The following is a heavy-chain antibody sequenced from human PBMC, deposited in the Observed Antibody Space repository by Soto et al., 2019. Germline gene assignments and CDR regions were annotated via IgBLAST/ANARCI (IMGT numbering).Heavy chain of an antibody. CDR3: ARCDDYVWGSYRYPVFDF. Sequence: SETLSLTCAVSGASITSSHWWSWVRQPPGEELEWIGEISHSGSTNYNPSLKSRLTILVDKSKNEFSLKLTSVMAADTAVYYCARCDDYVWGSYRYPVFDFWGQGTLVTVSS. V-gene: IGHV4-4*02. J-gene: IGHJ4*02. CDR1: GASITSSHW. CDR2: ISHSGST. D-gene: IGHD3-16*02.